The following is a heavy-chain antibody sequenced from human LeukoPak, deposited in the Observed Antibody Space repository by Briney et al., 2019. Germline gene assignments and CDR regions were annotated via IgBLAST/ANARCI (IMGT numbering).Heavy chain of an antibody. CDR3: ASAGVQYCSGGSCYVDYYYYGMDV. CDR2: ISYDGSNK. J-gene: IGHJ6*02. V-gene: IGHV3-30*03. CDR1: GFTLSSYG. Sequence: HAGGSLRLSCAASGFTLSSYGMHWVRQAPGKGLEWVAVISYDGSNKYYADSVKGRFTISRDNSKNTLYLQMNSLKAEDTAVYYCASAGVQYCSGGSCYVDYYYYGMDVWGQGTTVTVSS. D-gene: IGHD2-15*01.